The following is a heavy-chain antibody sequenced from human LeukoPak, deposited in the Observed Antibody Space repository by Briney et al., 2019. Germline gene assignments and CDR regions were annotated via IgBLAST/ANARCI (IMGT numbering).Heavy chain of an antibody. D-gene: IGHD5-18*01. V-gene: IGHV1-46*01. CDR1: GYTFTSYY. CDR3: ARSGAQTPMDP. J-gene: IGHJ5*02. Sequence: ASVKVSCKASGYTFTSYYMHWVRQAPGQGLEWMGIINPSGGSTSYAQRFQGRVTMTRDTSTSTVYMELSGLRSEDTAVYYCARSGAQTPMDPWGQGTLVTVSS. CDR2: INPSGGST.